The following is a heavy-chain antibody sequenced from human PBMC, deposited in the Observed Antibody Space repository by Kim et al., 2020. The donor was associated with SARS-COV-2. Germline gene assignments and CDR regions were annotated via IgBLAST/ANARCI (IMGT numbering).Heavy chain of an antibody. V-gene: IGHV3-30*18. CDR1: GFTFSSYG. J-gene: IGHJ6*02. Sequence: GGSLRLSCAASGFTFSSYGMHWVRQAPGKGLEWVAVISYDGSNKYYADSVKGRFTISRDNSKNTLYLQMNSLRAEDTAVYYCAKVKYSGSPMDVWGQGTTVTVSS. CDR3: AKVKYSGSPMDV. CDR2: ISYDGSNK. D-gene: IGHD1-26*01.